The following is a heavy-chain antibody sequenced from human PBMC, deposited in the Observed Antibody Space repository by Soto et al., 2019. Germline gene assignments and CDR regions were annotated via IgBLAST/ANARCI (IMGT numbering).Heavy chain of an antibody. CDR1: GFTVSSNY. V-gene: IGHV3-53*04. J-gene: IGHJ3*02. Sequence: PGGSLRLSCAASGFTVSSNYMSWVRQAPGKGLEWVSVIYSGGSTYYADSVKGRFTISRHNSKNTLYLQMNSLRAEDTAVYYCARDLTDSSSWPDAFDIWGQGTMVTVSS. CDR3: ARDLTDSSSWPDAFDI. D-gene: IGHD6-13*01. CDR2: IYSGGST.